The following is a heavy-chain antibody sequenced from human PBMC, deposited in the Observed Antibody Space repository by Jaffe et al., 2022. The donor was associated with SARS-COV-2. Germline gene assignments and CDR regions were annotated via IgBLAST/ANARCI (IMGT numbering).Heavy chain of an antibody. D-gene: IGHD3-9*01. CDR1: GGSISSGDYY. CDR3: ARAATQLRYFDWLFGDV. V-gene: IGHV4-30-4*01. CDR2: IYYSGST. J-gene: IGHJ6*02. Sequence: QVQLQESGPGLVKPSQTLSLTCTVSGGSISSGDYYWSWIRQPPGKGLEWIGYIYYSGSTYYNPSLKSRVTISVDTSKNQFSLKLSSVTAADTAVYYCARAATQLRYFDWLFGDVWGQGTTVTVSS.